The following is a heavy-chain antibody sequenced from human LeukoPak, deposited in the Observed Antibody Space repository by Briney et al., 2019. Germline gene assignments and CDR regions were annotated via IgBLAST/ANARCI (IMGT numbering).Heavy chain of an antibody. D-gene: IGHD2-15*01. CDR3: AHKLVASDAFDI. Sequence: SGPTLVKPTQTLTLTCTFSGFSLRTRGVGVGWIRQPPGKALEWLALIYWDDDKRYSPSLKSRLTITKDTSKNQVVLTMTNMDPVDTATYYCAHKLVASDAFDIWGQGTMVTVSS. CDR1: GFSLRTRGVG. J-gene: IGHJ3*02. CDR2: IYWDDDK. V-gene: IGHV2-5*02.